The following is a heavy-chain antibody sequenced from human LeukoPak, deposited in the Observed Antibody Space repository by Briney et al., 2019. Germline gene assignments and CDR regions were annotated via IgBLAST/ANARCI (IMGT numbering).Heavy chain of an antibody. D-gene: IGHD6-13*01. CDR1: GFTFSSYA. J-gene: IGHJ4*02. V-gene: IGHV3-23*01. CDR3: AKDIAAAGTVDY. CDR2: ISGSGGST. Sequence: GGSLRLSCAASGFTFSSYAMSWVRQAQGKGLEWVSAISGSGGSTYYADSVKGRFTISRDNSKNTLYLQMNSLRAEGTAVYYCAKDIAAAGTVDYWGQGTLVTVSS.